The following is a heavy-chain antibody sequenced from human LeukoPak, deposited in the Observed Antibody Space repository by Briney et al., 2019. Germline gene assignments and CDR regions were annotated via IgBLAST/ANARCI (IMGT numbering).Heavy chain of an antibody. CDR1: GYTFSGHY. CDR2: ISAYNGKT. J-gene: IGHJ4*02. D-gene: IGHD6-19*01. CDR3: AARRSLDSSAWYGAY. Sequence: ASVKVSCKASGYTFSGHYLHWVRQAPGQGLEWMGWISAYNGKTNYVQKVQGRVTMTTDTSTSTAYMELRSLRSDDTAVYYCAARRSLDSSAWYGAYWGQGTLVTVSS. V-gene: IGHV1-18*04.